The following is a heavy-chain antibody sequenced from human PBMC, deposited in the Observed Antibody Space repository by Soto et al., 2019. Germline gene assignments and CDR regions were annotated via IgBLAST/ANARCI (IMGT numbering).Heavy chain of an antibody. V-gene: IGHV4-34*01. Sequence: KPSATLSRTCAVRGGSVSSYQWSWIRQTPGQGLEWIGEINHSGTTNYNPSLKSRITMSVDTSKKEFSLKLTSVTAADTAAYYCVRGWRFDPWGQGTLVTVSS. D-gene: IGHD3-3*01. J-gene: IGHJ5*02. CDR3: VRGWRFDP. CDR2: INHSGTT. CDR1: GGSVSSYQ.